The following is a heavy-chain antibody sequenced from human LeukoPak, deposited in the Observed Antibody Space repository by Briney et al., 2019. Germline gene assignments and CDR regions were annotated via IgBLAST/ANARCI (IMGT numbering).Heavy chain of an antibody. J-gene: IGHJ4*02. CDR2: IKPDGSDK. D-gene: IGHD3-10*01. Sequence: PGGSLRLSCAAPGFTFRNYWMTWVRQSPGKGLEWVAIIKPDGSDKYHVDSVKGRFTISRDNAKNSLYLQMSSLRAEDTAVYYCARGGHRQKEFWGQGTLVTVSS. CDR3: ARGGHRQKEF. V-gene: IGHV3-7*01. CDR1: GFTFRNYW.